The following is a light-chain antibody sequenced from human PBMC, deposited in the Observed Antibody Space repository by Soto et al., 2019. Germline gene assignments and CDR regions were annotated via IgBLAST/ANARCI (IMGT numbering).Light chain of an antibody. CDR3: QQYGSSPRT. Sequence: EIVLTQSPGTLSLSPGERATLSCRASQTIKSTSLAWYQQRPGQAPSLLIYGASSRATGIPDKFSGSGSGTDFTLTISRLDPEDSAVYYCQQYGSSPRTFGQGTKVEI. J-gene: IGKJ1*01. CDR1: QTIKSTS. CDR2: GAS. V-gene: IGKV3-20*01.